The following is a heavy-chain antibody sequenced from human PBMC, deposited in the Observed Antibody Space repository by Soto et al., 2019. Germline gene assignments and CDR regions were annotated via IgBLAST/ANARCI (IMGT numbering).Heavy chain of an antibody. D-gene: IGHD6-25*01. CDR3: ARRQQRYHYGMAV. J-gene: IGHJ6*01. CDR2: IRSSSSYI. V-gene: IGHV3-21*01. CDR1: GFTFISYS. Sequence: LRLSFAASGFTFISYSMNWVRPAPGKGLEWVSSIRSSSSYIYYADSVKGRFTISRDNAKNSLYLQMNSLRAEDTAVYYCARRQQRYHYGMAVSGQGTTVTVSS.